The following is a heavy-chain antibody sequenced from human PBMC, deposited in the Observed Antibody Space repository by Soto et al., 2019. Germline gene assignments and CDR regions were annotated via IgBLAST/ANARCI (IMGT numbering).Heavy chain of an antibody. V-gene: IGHV3-23*01. J-gene: IGHJ6*02. Sequence: EVQLLESGGGLVQPGGSLRLSCAASGFTFSSYAMSWVRQAPGKGLEWVSAISGSGGSTYYADSVKGRFTISRDNSKNTLYLQMDSLRAEDTAVYYCAKGRVGYCSGGGCPYYYYGMDVWGQGTTVAVSS. CDR3: AKGRVGYCSGGGCPYYYYGMDV. CDR1: GFTFSSYA. CDR2: ISGSGGST. D-gene: IGHD2-15*01.